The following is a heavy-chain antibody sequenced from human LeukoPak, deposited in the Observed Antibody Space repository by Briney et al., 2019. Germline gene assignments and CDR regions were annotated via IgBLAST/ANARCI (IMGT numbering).Heavy chain of an antibody. CDR1: GFTFSNYG. Sequence: GGSLRLSCAASGFTFSNYGMHWVRQAPGKGLEWVAVISYDTSNKYSADSVKGRFTISRDNYKNKQYLQMNSQRPEDTAVYYREKGGSGSYYEDCFDPWGQGTLVTVSS. CDR2: ISYDTSNK. CDR3: EKGGSGSYYEDCFDP. J-gene: IGHJ5*02. V-gene: IGHV3-30*18. D-gene: IGHD3-10*01.